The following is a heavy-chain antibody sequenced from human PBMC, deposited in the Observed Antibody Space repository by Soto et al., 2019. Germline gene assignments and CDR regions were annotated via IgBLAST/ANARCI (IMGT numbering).Heavy chain of an antibody. CDR2: ISYDGSNK. CDR3: PKDIRLGNSGSHRDAHAGPAQASTDL. CDR1: GLTFSSNA. D-gene: IGHD1-26*01. J-gene: IGHJ2*01. V-gene: IGHV3-30-3*01. Sequence: VRSARLACSASGLTFSSNAMHWVRQAPGKGLEWVAVISYDGSNKYYADSVKGRFTISRDNAKNSLYLQMERLRTEDTALYYCPKDIRLGNSGSHRDAHAGPAQASTDL.